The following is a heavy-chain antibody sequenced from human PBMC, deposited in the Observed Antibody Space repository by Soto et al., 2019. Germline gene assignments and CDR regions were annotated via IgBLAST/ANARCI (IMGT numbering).Heavy chain of an antibody. CDR1: GDTISRGYY. CDR2: IYHSGTT. J-gene: IGHJ4*02. D-gene: IGHD2-8*01. V-gene: IGHV4-38-2*01. CDR3: ARTDNVAFFPY. Sequence: PETLSHTYDVSGDTISRGYYWAWIRQPPGKGLEWIASIYHSGTTYYNPSLKSRVTISVDTSKNQFSLKLTSVTAADSAVYFCARTDNVAFFPYFGQGT.